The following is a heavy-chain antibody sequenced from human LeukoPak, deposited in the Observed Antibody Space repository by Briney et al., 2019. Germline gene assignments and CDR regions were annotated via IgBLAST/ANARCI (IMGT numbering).Heavy chain of an antibody. D-gene: IGHD5-24*01. CDR2: IYHSGST. CDR3: ATTSRDGYSSDWDY. Sequence: PSETLSLTCAVSGGSISSGGYSWSWIRQPPGKGLEWIGYIYHSGSTYYNPSLKSRVTISVDRSKNQFSLKLSSVTAADTAVYYCATTSRDGYSSDWDYWGQGTLVTVSS. V-gene: IGHV4-30-2*01. J-gene: IGHJ4*02. CDR1: GGSISSGGYS.